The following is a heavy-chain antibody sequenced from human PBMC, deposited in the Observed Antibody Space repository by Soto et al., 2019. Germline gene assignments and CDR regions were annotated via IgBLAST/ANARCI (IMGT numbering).Heavy chain of an antibody. Sequence: QVHLVESGGVLVKPGVSRRLSCAAYGFTFSGYFMAWIRQPPGKGCEWIAYISRNSSYTIFGDSVSGRFTISRDNAKNSLYLPMNDLTAEDTAVYYCATNYQEPSDDAFDVWGQGTMVTVSS. J-gene: IGHJ3*01. CDR3: ATNYQEPSDDAFDV. CDR1: GFTFSGYF. V-gene: IGHV3-11*06. D-gene: IGHD2-2*01. CDR2: ISRNSSYT.